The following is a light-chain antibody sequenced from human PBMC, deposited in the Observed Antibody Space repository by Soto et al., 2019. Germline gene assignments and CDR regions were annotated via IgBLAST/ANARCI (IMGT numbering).Light chain of an antibody. Sequence: QSALTQPASVSGSAGQSITISCSGTMRDVGAYNLVSWYQQHPGTAPKLIIYEVRNRPSGISSRFSGSRSGNTASLTISGLQSEEEGDYYCRAYTARSTRVLGGGTKVTVL. CDR1: MRDVGAYNL. CDR2: EVR. CDR3: RAYTARSTRV. V-gene: IGLV2-14*01. J-gene: IGLJ3*02.